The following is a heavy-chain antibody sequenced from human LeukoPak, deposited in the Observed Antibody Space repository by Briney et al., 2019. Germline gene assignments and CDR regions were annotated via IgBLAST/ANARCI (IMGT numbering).Heavy chain of an antibody. Sequence: GGSLRLSCAASGFTFSGSAMHWVRQASGKGLEWVGRIRSKANSYATAYAASVEGRFTISRDDSKNTAYLQMNSLKTEDTAVYYCTSSSSYYYGMDVWGQGTTVTVSS. CDR2: IRSKANSYAT. CDR1: GFTFSGSA. V-gene: IGHV3-73*01. J-gene: IGHJ6*02. CDR3: TSSSSYYYGMDV. D-gene: IGHD6-6*01.